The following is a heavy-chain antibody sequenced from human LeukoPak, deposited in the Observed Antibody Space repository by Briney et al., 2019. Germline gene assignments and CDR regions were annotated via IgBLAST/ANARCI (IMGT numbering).Heavy chain of an antibody. J-gene: IGHJ4*02. CDR2: IWYDGSNK. Sequence: GGSLRLPCAASGFTFSSYGMHWVRQAPGKGLEWVAVIWYDGSNKYYADSVKGRFTISRDNSKNTLYLQMNSLGAEDTAVYYCARDPNYYGSGSEYYFDYWGQGTLVTVSS. V-gene: IGHV3-33*01. CDR3: ARDPNYYGSGSEYYFDY. CDR1: GFTFSSYG. D-gene: IGHD3-10*01.